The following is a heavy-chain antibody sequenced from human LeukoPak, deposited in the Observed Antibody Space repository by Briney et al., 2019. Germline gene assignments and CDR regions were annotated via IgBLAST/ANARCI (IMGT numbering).Heavy chain of an antibody. CDR1: GESSFSNYY. J-gene: IGHJ4*02. CDR2: INHSGYT. CDR3: SRQVVGNDY. V-gene: IGHV4-34*01. D-gene: IGHD3-22*01. Sequence: SEPLSLTCAVYGESSFSNYYWSWIRQTPGGALEWIGEINHSGYTNYNPSLKSRVTLSIDTSKNQFSLRLNSVTAADTAVYYCSRQVVGNDYWGQGTLVTVSS.